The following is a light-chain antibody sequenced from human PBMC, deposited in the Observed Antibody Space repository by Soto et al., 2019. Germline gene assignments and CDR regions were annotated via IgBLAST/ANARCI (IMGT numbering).Light chain of an antibody. Sequence: DIQMPQSPLSLSASVGDSVTITGRASQSISSYLNWYQQKPGKPTKLLIYAAVSLQSGIPSRFSGSGSGTDFTLTISSLQPEEFATYYCQQSYSTPQTVGQGTKVDIK. CDR2: AAV. CDR1: QSISSY. V-gene: IGKV1-39*01. J-gene: IGKJ1*01. CDR3: QQSYSTPQT.